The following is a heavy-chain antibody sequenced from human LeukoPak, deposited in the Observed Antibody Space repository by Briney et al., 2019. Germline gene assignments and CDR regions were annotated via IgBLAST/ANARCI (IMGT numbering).Heavy chain of an antibody. CDR1: SYSISNSAYY. CDR3: GREVGATRAIDY. Sequence: SETLSLTCTVSSYSISNSAYYWGWIRQPPGKGLEWIGSIYHSGSTHYTPSLKSRVTISLDMSKNQFSLQLRSVTAADTAVYYCGREVGATRAIDYWGQGTLVTVSS. V-gene: IGHV4-38-2*02. CDR2: IYHSGST. J-gene: IGHJ4*02. D-gene: IGHD1-26*01.